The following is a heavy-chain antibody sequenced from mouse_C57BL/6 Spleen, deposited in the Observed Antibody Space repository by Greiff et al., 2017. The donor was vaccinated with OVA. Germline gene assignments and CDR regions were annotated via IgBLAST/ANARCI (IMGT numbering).Heavy chain of an antibody. J-gene: IGHJ3*01. Sequence: VQLQQSGAELVKPGASVKLSCKASGYTFTEYTIHWVKQRSGQGLEWIGWFYPGSGSIKYNEKFKDKATLTADKSSSTVYLELSRLTSEDYAVYIWARQELTGTGAWFADWGQGTLVTVSA. CDR1: GYTFTEYT. V-gene: IGHV1-62-2*01. CDR3: ARQELTGTGAWFAD. CDR2: FYPGSGSI. D-gene: IGHD4-1*01.